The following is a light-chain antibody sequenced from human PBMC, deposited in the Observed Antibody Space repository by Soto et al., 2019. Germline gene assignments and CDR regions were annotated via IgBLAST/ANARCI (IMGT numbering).Light chain of an antibody. CDR2: AAS. CDR3: QQSYSTPRT. J-gene: IGKJ1*01. Sequence: DIQMTQSPSSLSAFVGDRVTITCRASQDIGNFLAWYQQKPGKVPKLLIYAASSLQSGVPSRFSGSGSGTDFTLTISSLQPEDFATYYCQQSYSTPRTFGQGTKVDIK. V-gene: IGKV1-39*01. CDR1: QDIGNF.